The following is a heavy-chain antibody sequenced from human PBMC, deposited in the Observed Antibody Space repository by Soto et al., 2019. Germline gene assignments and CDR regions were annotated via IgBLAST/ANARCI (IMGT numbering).Heavy chain of an antibody. CDR2: IIPIFGTA. CDR1: GGTFSSYA. CDR3: ARDLCSSTSCYHNWFAP. V-gene: IGHV1-69*13. D-gene: IGHD2-2*01. Sequence: SVKVSCKASGGTFSSYAISWVRQAPGQGLEWLGGIIPIFGTANYAQKFQGRVTITADESTSTAYMELSSLKSEDTAVYYCARDLCSSTSCYHNWFAPWGQGTLVTVSS. J-gene: IGHJ5*02.